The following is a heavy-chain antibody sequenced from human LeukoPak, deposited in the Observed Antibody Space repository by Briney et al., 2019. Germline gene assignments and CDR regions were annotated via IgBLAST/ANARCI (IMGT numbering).Heavy chain of an antibody. J-gene: IGHJ6*03. CDR1: GYTFTSYY. CDR2: INPSGGST. V-gene: IGHV1-46*01. D-gene: IGHD1-26*01. Sequence: GASVKVSCKASGYTFTSYYMHWVRQAPGQGLEWMGIINPSGGSTSYAQKFQGRVTMTRDTSISTAYMELSRLRSDDTAVYYCASVGWLVGGRDYYYYMDVWGKGTTVTVSS. CDR3: ASVGWLVGGRDYYYYMDV.